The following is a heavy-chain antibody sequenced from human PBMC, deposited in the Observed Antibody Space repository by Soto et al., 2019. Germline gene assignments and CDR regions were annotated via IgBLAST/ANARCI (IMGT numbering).Heavy chain of an antibody. CDR1: GGTFSSYA. D-gene: IGHD3-9*01. J-gene: IGHJ4*02. CDR3: ASFGEYFDWINYFDY. Sequence: SVKVSCKASGGTFSSYAISWVRQAPGQGLEWMGGIIPIFGTANYAQKFQGRVTITANESTSTAYMELSSLRSEDTAVYYCASFGEYFDWINYFDYWGQGTLVTVSS. CDR2: IIPIFGTA. V-gene: IGHV1-69*13.